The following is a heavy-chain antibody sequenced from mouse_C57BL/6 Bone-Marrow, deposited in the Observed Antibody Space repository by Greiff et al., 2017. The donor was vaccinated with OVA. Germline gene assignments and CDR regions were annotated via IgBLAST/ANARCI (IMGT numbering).Heavy chain of an antibody. CDR2: IWGGGST. CDR1: GFSLTSYG. CDR3: AKRLYYSNYVGAMDY. V-gene: IGHV2-9*01. Sequence: VKLVESGPGLVAPSKSLSITCTVSGFSLTSYGVDWVRQPPGKGLEWLGVIWGGGSTNYNSALMSRLSISKDNSKSQVFLKMNSLQTDDTAMYYCAKRLYYSNYVGAMDYWGQGTSVTVSS. D-gene: IGHD2-5*01. J-gene: IGHJ4*01.